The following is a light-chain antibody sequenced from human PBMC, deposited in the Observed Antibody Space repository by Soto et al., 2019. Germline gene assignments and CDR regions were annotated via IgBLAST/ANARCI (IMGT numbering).Light chain of an antibody. Sequence: QSALTQPRSVSGSPGQSVTISCTGTSSDVGGYNYVSWYQQHPGKAPQLMMYDVSKRPSGVPDRFSGSKSGYTASLTISGLQAEDEADYYCCSSAGSHVIFGGGTKLTVL. J-gene: IGLJ2*01. V-gene: IGLV2-11*01. CDR2: DVS. CDR1: SSDVGGYNY. CDR3: CSSAGSHVI.